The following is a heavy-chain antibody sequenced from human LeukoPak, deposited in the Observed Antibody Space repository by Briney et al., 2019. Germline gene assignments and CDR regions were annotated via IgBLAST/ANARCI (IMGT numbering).Heavy chain of an antibody. CDR3: ARDPTRTLYFDY. CDR1: GGSISSYY. CDR2: IYYSGST. J-gene: IGHJ4*02. V-gene: IGHV4-59*01. Sequence: SETLSLTCTVSGGSISSYYWSWIRQPPGKGLEWIGYIYYSGSTNYNPSLKSRVTISVDTSKNQFSLKLTSVTAADTAVYYCARDPTRTLYFDYWGQGTLVTGSS. D-gene: IGHD5-12*01.